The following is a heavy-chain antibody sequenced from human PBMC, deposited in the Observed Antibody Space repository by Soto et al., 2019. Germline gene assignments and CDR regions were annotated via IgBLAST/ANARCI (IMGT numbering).Heavy chain of an antibody. J-gene: IGHJ6*02. CDR1: GYTFTSYG. Sequence: ASVKVSCKASGYTFTSYGISWVRQAPGQGLEWMGWISAYNGNTNYAQKLQGRVTMTTDTSTSTAYMELRSLRSDDTAVYYCARDPIVQLQSYYFCGMDVWGQVTTVTVSS. D-gene: IGHD2-2*01. CDR2: ISAYNGNT. V-gene: IGHV1-18*04. CDR3: ARDPIVQLQSYYFCGMDV.